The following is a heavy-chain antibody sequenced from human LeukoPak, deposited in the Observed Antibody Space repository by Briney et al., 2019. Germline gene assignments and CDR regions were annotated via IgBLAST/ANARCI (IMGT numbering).Heavy chain of an antibody. Sequence: GGSLRLSCAASGFPFANTWMHWVRQAPGKGLVWVSLINNDGSITNYADSVKGRFTTSRDNAKNTVYLQMNSLRAEDTAVYYCAIGGTYGSGSRGQGALVTVSS. CDR1: GFPFANTW. J-gene: IGHJ4*02. CDR2: INNDGSIT. V-gene: IGHV3-74*01. CDR3: AIGGTYGSGS. D-gene: IGHD3-10*01.